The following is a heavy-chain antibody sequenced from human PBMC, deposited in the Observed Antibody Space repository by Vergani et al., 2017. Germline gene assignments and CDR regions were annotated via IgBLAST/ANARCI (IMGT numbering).Heavy chain of an antibody. CDR3: VCRATSSPRFFDC. Sequence: QLQLQESGPGLVKPSETLSLTCTVSGSSISSSSYYWGWIRQPPGKGLEWIGSVDDNGSTYYNPSLKSRVTTSVDASKNQFSLKLTSVTAADTAVYRCVCRATSSPRFFDCWGQGTLVIVSS. CDR2: VDDNGST. D-gene: IGHD2-2*01. V-gene: IGHV4-39*03. J-gene: IGHJ4*02. CDR1: GSSISSSSYY.